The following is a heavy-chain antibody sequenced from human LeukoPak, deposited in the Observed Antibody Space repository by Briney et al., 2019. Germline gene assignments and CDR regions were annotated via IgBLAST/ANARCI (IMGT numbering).Heavy chain of an antibody. J-gene: IGHJ5*02. CDR1: GGSFSGYY. V-gene: IGHV4-34*01. CDR3: ARGRVLWFGELSMAWFDP. D-gene: IGHD3-10*01. CDR2: INHSGST. Sequence: SETLSLTCAVYGGSFSGYYWSWIRQPPGKGLEWIGEINHSGSTNYNSSLKSRVTISVDTSTKQFSLKLSSVTAADTAVYYCARGRVLWFGELSMAWFDPWGEGTLVTVSS.